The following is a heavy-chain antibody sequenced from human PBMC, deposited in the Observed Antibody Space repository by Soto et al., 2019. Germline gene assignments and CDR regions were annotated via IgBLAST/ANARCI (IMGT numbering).Heavy chain of an antibody. CDR2: INTDGSST. D-gene: IGHD6-13*01. Sequence: EVQLVESGGGLVQPGGSLRLSCAASGFTFSRFWMHWVRQAPGKGLVWVSRINTDGSSTTYADSVKGRFTISRDNAKNTLYLQMDSLRAEDTAVYYCTRDPGGYSSTWSFYFDSWGQGTMVTVAS. J-gene: IGHJ4*02. CDR1: GFTFSRFW. V-gene: IGHV3-74*01. CDR3: TRDPGGYSSTWSFYFDS.